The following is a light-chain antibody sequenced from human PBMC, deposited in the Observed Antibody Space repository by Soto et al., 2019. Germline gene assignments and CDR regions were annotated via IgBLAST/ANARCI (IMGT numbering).Light chain of an antibody. CDR1: QSVSSSC. V-gene: IGKV3-20*01. Sequence: EIVLTQSPGTLSLSPGERATLSCRASQSVSSSCLAWYQQKPGQAPRLLLYGASSRATGIPDRFSGSGSETDFTLTISRLEPEDFAVYYCQQYSSSPRTFGQGTKVDIK. CDR3: QQYSSSPRT. CDR2: GAS. J-gene: IGKJ1*01.